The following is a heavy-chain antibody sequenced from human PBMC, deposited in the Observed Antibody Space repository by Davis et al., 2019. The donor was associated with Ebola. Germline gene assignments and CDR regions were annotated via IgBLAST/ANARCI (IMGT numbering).Heavy chain of an antibody. CDR3: ARDGVRPDY. J-gene: IGHJ4*02. CDR2: VRSHGSDD. V-gene: IGHV3-30*02. D-gene: IGHD3-16*01. CDR1: GFTFNIFD. Sequence: GGSLRLSCAASGFTFNIFDMHWVRQAPGRGLEWVAFVRSHGSDDHYADSVKGRFTISRDNAKNSLYLQMNSLRAEDTAVYYCARDGVRPDYWGQGTLVTVSS.